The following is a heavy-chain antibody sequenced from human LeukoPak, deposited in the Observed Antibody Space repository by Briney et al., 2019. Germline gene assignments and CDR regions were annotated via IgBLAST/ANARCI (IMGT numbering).Heavy chain of an antibody. J-gene: IGHJ4*02. CDR2: INTDGSGT. CDR3: ARDLRPGDYDLFDY. Sequence: GGSLRLSCAASGFTFRNFWMYWVRQVPGKGLFWVSRINTDGSGTAYAEPVKGRFTISRDNAKNSLYLQMNSLRAEDTAVYYCARDLRPGDYDLFDYWGQGTLVTVSS. V-gene: IGHV3-74*01. D-gene: IGHD4-17*01. CDR1: GFTFRNFW.